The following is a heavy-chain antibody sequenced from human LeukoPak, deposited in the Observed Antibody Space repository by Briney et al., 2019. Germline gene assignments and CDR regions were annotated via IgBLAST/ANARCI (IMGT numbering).Heavy chain of an antibody. V-gene: IGHV4-61*01. Sequence: PSETLSLTCAVSGVSINTCCYYWTWIRQPPGKGLEWIGYKYYSGSTRYNSSLRSRLTISLDTSKNQFSLRLTSATAADTAVYYCARGRSYGFDFDSWGQGTLVIVSS. CDR1: GVSINTCCYY. CDR2: KYYSGST. CDR3: ARGRSYGFDFDS. D-gene: IGHD5-18*01. J-gene: IGHJ4*02.